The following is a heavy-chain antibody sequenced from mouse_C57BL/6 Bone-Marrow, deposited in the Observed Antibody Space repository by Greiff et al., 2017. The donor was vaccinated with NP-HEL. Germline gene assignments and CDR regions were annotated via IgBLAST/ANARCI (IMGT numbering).Heavy chain of an antibody. CDR3: ACTTVVGDYYAMDY. Sequence: QVQLQQPGAELVKPGASVKMSCKASGYTFTSYWITWVKQRPGQGLEWIGDIYPGSGSTNYNEKFKSKATLTVDTSSSTAYMQLSSLTPEDSAVYYCACTTVVGDYYAMDYWGQGTSVTVSS. J-gene: IGHJ4*01. V-gene: IGHV1-55*01. D-gene: IGHD1-1*01. CDR2: IYPGSGST. CDR1: GYTFTSYW.